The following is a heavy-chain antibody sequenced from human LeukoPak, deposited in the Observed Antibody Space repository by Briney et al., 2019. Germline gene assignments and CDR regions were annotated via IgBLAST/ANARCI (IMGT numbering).Heavy chain of an antibody. J-gene: IGHJ1*01. Sequence: PGGSLRLSCAASGFTFSSYGMHWVRQAPGKGLEWVAFIRYDGSNKYYADSVKGRFTISRDNSKNTLYLQMNSLRAEDTAVYYCANQDIVVVPAAMEYFQHWGQGTLVTVSS. V-gene: IGHV3-30*02. CDR3: ANQDIVVVPAAMEYFQH. CDR1: GFTFSSYG. CDR2: IRYDGSNK. D-gene: IGHD2-2*01.